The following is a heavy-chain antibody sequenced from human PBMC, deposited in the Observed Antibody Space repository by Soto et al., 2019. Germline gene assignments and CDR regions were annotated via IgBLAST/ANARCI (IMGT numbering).Heavy chain of an antibody. J-gene: IGHJ5*02. CDR1: GGTFSTYT. Sequence: QVQLVQSGAEVKKPGSSVKVSCKSSGGTFSTYTLAWVRQAPGQGLEWVGGIIPIFGTANYPQKFKGRVTITADESTSTAYMELSSLRSEDTAVYYCERSQDSSGYWNSCFDPWGQGTLVTVSS. CDR3: ERSQDSSGYWNSCFDP. D-gene: IGHD3-22*01. V-gene: IGHV1-69*01. CDR2: IIPIFGTA.